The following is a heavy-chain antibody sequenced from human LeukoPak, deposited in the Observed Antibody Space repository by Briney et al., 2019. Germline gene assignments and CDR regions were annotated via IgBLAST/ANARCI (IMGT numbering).Heavy chain of an antibody. CDR1: GFTFSSYS. J-gene: IGHJ4*02. D-gene: IGHD2-2*01. Sequence: GGSLRLSCAASGFTFSSYSMNWVRQAPGKELEWVSSISSSSSYIYYADSVKGRFTISRDNAKNSLYLQMNSLRAEDTAVYYCAREVPVVVPAAPDYWGQGTLVTVSS. CDR3: AREVPVVVPAAPDY. V-gene: IGHV3-21*01. CDR2: ISSSSSYI.